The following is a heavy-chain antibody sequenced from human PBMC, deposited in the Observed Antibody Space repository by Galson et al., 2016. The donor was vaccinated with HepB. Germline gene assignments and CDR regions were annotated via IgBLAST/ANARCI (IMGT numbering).Heavy chain of an antibody. D-gene: IGHD3-3*01. CDR1: GFIISTYD. Sequence: SLRLSCAASGFIISTYDMRWVRQAAGKGLEWVSVIGIADDTYYGDPVKGRFTISREDAKNSLFLQMNSLRAEETAVYYCARHGGETSNNFWSGYFGLWGHGTTVTVSS. CDR2: IGIADDT. J-gene: IGHJ6*02. CDR3: ARHGGETSNNFWSGYFGL. V-gene: IGHV3-13*01.